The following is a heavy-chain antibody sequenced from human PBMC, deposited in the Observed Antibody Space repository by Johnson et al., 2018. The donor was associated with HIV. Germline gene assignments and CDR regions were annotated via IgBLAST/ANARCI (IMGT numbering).Heavy chain of an antibody. J-gene: IGHJ3*02. Sequence: MLLVESGGGLVKPGGSLRLSCAASGFTFSNAWMSWVRQAPGKVLEWVGRIKSKTDGGTQDYAAPVKGRFTISRDDSKNTLYLQMNSLKTEDTAVYYCTTGSSGSNAFDIWGQGTMVTVSS. CDR1: GFTFSNAW. CDR2: IKSKTDGGTQ. CDR3: TTGSSGSNAFDI. D-gene: IGHD3-22*01. V-gene: IGHV3-15*01.